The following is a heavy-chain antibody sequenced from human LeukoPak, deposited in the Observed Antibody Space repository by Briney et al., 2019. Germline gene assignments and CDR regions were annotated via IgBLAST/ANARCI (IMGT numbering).Heavy chain of an antibody. CDR2: INPSGGST. CDR1: GYTFTSYY. Sequence: ASVKVSCKASGYTFTSYYMHWVRQAPGQGLEWMGIINPSGGSTSYAQKFQGRVTMTRDTSTSTVYMELSSLRSEDTAVYYCAREAPYGDYYYYGMDVWGQGTTVTVSS. D-gene: IGHD2-21*01. CDR3: AREAPYGDYYYYGMDV. V-gene: IGHV1-46*01. J-gene: IGHJ6*02.